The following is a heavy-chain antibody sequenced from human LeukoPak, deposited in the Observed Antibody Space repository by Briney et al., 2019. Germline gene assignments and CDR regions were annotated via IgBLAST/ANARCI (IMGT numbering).Heavy chain of an antibody. Sequence: PSETLSLTCTVSGGSISSYYWRWIRQPPGKGLEWIGYIYYSGSTNYNPSPKSRVTISVDTSKNQFSLKRSSVSAAETAVYYCAGDVDRAFDYWGQGTLVTVSS. CDR3: AGDVDRAFDY. J-gene: IGHJ4*02. CDR1: GGSISSYY. D-gene: IGHD3-10*01. V-gene: IGHV4-59*01. CDR2: IYYSGST.